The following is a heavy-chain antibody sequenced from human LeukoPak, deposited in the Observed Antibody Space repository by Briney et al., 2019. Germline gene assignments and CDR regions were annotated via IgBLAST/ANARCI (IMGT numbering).Heavy chain of an antibody. CDR3: ASSDPVTGEEFDY. J-gene: IGHJ4*02. CDR2: IYHSGST. D-gene: IGHD4-17*01. Sequence: PSETLSLTCTVSGGSISSSSYYWGWIRQPPGKGLEWIGSIYHSGSTYYNPSLKSRVTISVDTSKNQFSLKLSSVTAADTAVYYCASSDPVTGEEFDYWGQGTLVTVSS. CDR1: GGSISSSSYY. V-gene: IGHV4-39*07.